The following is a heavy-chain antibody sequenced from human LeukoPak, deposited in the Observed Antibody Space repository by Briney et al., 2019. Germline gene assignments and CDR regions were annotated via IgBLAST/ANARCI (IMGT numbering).Heavy chain of an antibody. CDR1: GGTFSSYA. Sequence: ASVKVSCKASGGTFSSYAISWVRRAPGQGLEWMGRIIPILGIANYAQKFQGRVTITADKSTSTAYMELSSLRSEDTAVYYCARLDYYDSSGKFDYWGQGTLVTVSS. CDR2: IIPILGIA. J-gene: IGHJ4*02. D-gene: IGHD3-22*01. V-gene: IGHV1-69*04. CDR3: ARLDYYDSSGKFDY.